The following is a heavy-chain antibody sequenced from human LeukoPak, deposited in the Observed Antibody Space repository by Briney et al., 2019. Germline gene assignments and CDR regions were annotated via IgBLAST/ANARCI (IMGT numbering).Heavy chain of an antibody. J-gene: IGHJ6*02. V-gene: IGHV3-30*03. Sequence: QPGRSLRLSCAASGFTFSSYAMHWVRQAPGKGLEWVALISYDGSNKYYADSVKGRFSISRDNSRNTVYLQMNSLRADDTAVYYCARGFGNYGMDVWGQGTSVIVSS. CDR1: GFTFSSYA. CDR3: ARGFGNYGMDV. CDR2: ISYDGSNK. D-gene: IGHD3-16*01.